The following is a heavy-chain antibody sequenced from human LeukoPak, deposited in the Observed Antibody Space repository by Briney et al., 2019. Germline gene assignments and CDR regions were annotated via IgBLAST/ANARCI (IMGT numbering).Heavy chain of an antibody. CDR3: AKRITIRGALDY. D-gene: IGHD3-9*01. CDR1: GFTFSSYA. CDR2: ISGSGGST. J-gene: IGHJ4*02. V-gene: IGHV3-23*01. Sequence: GGSLRLSCAASGFTFSSYAMSWVRQAPGKGLEWVSAISGSGGSTYYADSVKGRFTISGDNSKNTLYLQMNSLRVEDTAVYYCAKRITIRGALDYWGQGTLVTVSS.